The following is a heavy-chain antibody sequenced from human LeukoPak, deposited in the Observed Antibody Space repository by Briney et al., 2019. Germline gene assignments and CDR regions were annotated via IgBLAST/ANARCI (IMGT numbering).Heavy chain of an antibody. V-gene: IGHV1-8*03. J-gene: IGHJ6*03. D-gene: IGHD1-26*01. CDR3: ARETVGATHSSTYYYYMDV. Sequence: GASVKVPCKASGYTFTSYDINWVRQATGQGLEWIGWMNPNSGNTGYAQKFQGRVTITRNTSISTAYMELSSLRSEDTAVYYCARETVGATHSSTYYYYMDVWGKGTTVTVSS. CDR2: MNPNSGNT. CDR1: GYTFTSYD.